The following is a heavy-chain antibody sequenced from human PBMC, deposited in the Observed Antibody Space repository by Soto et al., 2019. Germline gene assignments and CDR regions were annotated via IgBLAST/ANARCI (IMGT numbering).Heavy chain of an antibody. J-gene: IGHJ4*01. V-gene: IGHV6-1*01. CDR2: TYYRSKWYY. CDR1: GDGVSSNSAG. D-gene: IGHD1-26*01. CDR3: ARGEQYSGRIFDY. Sequence: SPTLSLPCAITGDGVSSNSAGWSWVRQSPSRGLEWLGRTYYRSKWYYEYAVSVRGRITINPDTSKNQSSLQLNSVTPEDTAVYFCARGEQYSGRIFDYWGQGTLVTVSS.